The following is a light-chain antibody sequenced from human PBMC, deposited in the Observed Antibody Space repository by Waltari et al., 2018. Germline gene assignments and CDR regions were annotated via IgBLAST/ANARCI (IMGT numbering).Light chain of an antibody. J-gene: IGLJ3*02. Sequence: QPVLTQSSSASASLGSSVKLTCTLSSGNSDYIIAWHQQQPGKAHRFLMQLEGSGTYTKGSGVPDRFSGSSSGADRYLTISNLQSEDEADYYCETWDNTHEFGGGTKLTVL. V-gene: IGLV4-60*03. CDR1: SGNSDYI. CDR2: LEGSGTY. CDR3: ETWDNTHE.